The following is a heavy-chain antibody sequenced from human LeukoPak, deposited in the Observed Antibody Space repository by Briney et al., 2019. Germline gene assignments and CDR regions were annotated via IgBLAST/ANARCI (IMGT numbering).Heavy chain of an antibody. CDR2: ISSSGSTI. CDR3: ASGGYSSGWIFDY. Sequence: GGSLRLSCAASGFTFSSYEMNWVRRAPGKGLEWVSYISSSGSTIYYADSVKGRFTISRDNAKNSLYLQMNSLRAEDTAVYYCASGGYSSGWIFDYWGQGTLVTVSS. D-gene: IGHD6-19*01. CDR1: GFTFSSYE. J-gene: IGHJ4*02. V-gene: IGHV3-48*03.